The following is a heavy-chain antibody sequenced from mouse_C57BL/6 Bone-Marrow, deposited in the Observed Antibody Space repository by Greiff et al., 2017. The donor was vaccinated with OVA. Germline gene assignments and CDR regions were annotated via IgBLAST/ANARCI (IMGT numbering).Heavy chain of an antibody. CDR3: TRYSNYCDY. D-gene: IGHD2-5*01. J-gene: IGHJ2*01. CDR2: IYPGNSDT. V-gene: IGHV1-5*01. Sequence: EVQLQQSGTVLARPGASVKMSCKTSGYTFTSYWMHWVNQRPGQGLAWIGAIYPGNSDTSYNQKFKGKATLNAVPSASNAYMELSSLTNEDSAVYYCTRYSNYCDYWGQGTTRTVSS. CDR1: GYTFTSYW.